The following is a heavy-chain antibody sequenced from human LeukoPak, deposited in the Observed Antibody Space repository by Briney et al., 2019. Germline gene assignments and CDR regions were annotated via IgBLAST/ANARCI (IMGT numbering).Heavy chain of an antibody. V-gene: IGHV4-4*02. D-gene: IGHD3-16*02. J-gene: IGHJ4*02. CDR1: GGSISSNNW. CDR3: ARMINYDYVWGSYRYTNFDK. Sequence: TSETLSLTCAVSGGSISSNNWWSWVRQTPGKGLEWIGEIYNSGSTNYNPSLKSRVTISVDKSKNQFSLRLSSVTAADTAVYYCARMINYDYVWGSYRYTNFDKWGQGTLVTVSS. CDR2: IYNSGST.